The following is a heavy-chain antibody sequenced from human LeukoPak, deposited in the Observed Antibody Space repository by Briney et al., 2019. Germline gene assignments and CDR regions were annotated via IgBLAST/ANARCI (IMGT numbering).Heavy chain of an antibody. V-gene: IGHV3-11*01. CDR3: ARAIAPGYYDSSGYYYFDY. J-gene: IGHJ4*02. D-gene: IGHD3-22*01. CDR2: ISSSGSTI. Sequence: PGGSLRLSCAASGFTFSDYYMSWIRQAPGKGLEWVSYISSSGSTIYYADSVKGRFTISRDNAKNSLYLQMNSPRAEDTAVYYCARAIAPGYYDSSGYYYFDYWGQGTLVTVSS. CDR1: GFTFSDYY.